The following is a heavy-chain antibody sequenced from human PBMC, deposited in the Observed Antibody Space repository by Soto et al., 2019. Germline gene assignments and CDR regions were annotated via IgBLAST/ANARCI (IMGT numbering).Heavy chain of an antibody. V-gene: IGHV5-51*01. D-gene: IGHD2-2*01. CDR2: IYPGDSDT. J-gene: IGHJ5*02. CDR1: GYSFTSYW. CDR3: ARLAKGGGVIPVETLFDP. Sequence: PGESLKISCKGSGYSFTSYWIGWVRQMPGKGLEWMGIIYPGDSDTRYSPSFQGQVTISADKSISTAHLQWSSLKASDTAMYYCARLAKGGGVIPVETLFDPRVQGSLV.